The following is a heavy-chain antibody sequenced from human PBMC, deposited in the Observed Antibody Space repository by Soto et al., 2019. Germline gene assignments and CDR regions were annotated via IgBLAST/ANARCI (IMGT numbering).Heavy chain of an antibody. Sequence: GGSLRLSCAASGFTFSGYAMSWVRQAPGKGLEWVSAISGNGGSTYHADSVKGRFTISRDNSKSTLYLQMNSLGVEDTAVYYCAKIYSRSSESYWGQGTLVTVSS. V-gene: IGHV3-23*01. CDR1: GFTFSGYA. J-gene: IGHJ4*02. CDR3: AKIYSRSSESY. CDR2: ISGNGGST. D-gene: IGHD6-6*01.